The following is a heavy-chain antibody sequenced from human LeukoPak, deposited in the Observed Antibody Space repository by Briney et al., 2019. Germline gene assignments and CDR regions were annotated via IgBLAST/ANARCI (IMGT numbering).Heavy chain of an antibody. CDR1: GGSISSRNW. V-gene: IGHV4-4*02. Sequence: SETLSLTCDVSGGSISSRNWWSWFRQPPGKGLERIGGIYHSGSTIYNLSLKSRVTMSVDTSKKQFSLKLSSVTAADTAVYYCARVRGSSGSYEYYHYMDVWGKGTTVTISS. CDR2: IYHSGST. CDR3: ARVRGSSGSYEYYHYMDV. D-gene: IGHD1-26*01. J-gene: IGHJ6*03.